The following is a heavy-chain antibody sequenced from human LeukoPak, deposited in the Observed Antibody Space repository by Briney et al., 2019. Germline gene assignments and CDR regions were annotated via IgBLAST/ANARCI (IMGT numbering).Heavy chain of an antibody. CDR1: GFTFSRYS. V-gene: IGHV3-48*02. D-gene: IGHD3-10*01. CDR2: ISAGGSTM. J-gene: IGHJ4*01. CDR3: ARGEYD. Sequence: GGSLRLSCAASGFTFSRYSINWVRQAPGKGLEWISYISAGGSTMYYADSVKGRFTISRDNAKNALYLQVSSLRDEDTAVYYCARGEYDWGHGTLVTVSS.